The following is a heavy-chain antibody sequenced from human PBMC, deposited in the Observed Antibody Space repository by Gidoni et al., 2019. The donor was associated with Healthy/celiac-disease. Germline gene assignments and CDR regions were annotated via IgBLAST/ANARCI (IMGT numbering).Heavy chain of an antibody. CDR3: APLGIAAPSPA. D-gene: IGHD6-13*01. CDR1: FTFSSYW. Sequence: FTFSSYWMHWVRQAPGKGLVWVSRINSDGSSTSYADSVKGRFTISRDNAKKTLYLQMNSLRAEDTAVYYCAPLGIAAPSPAWGQGTLVTVSS. CDR2: INSDGSST. V-gene: IGHV3-74*01. J-gene: IGHJ5*02.